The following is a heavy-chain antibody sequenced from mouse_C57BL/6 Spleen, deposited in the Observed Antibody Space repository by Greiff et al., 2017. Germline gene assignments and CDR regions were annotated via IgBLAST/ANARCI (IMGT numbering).Heavy chain of an antibody. CDR3: ARRDYYGSSGFAY. J-gene: IGHJ3*01. CDR2: IYPRDGST. CDR1: GYTFTSYD. V-gene: IGHV1-85*01. Sequence: VQLQQSGPELVKPGASVKLSCKASGYTFTSYDINWVKQRPGQGLEWIGWIYPRDGSTKYNEKFKGMATLTVDTSSSTAYMELHSLTSGDSAVYFCARRDYYGSSGFAYWGQGTLVTVSA. D-gene: IGHD1-1*01.